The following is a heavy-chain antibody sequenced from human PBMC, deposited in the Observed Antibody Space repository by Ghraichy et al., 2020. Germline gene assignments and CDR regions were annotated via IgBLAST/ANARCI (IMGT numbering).Heavy chain of an antibody. CDR1: GGSFSGYY. CDR2: INHSGST. CDR3: ARRLNDFWSGYYRADAFDI. D-gene: IGHD3-3*01. V-gene: IGHV4-34*01. Sequence: SETLSLTCAVYGGSFSGYYWSWIRQPPGKGLEWIGEINHSGSTNYNPSLKSRVTISVDTSKNQFSLKLSSVTAADTAVYYCARRLNDFWSGYYRADAFDIWGQGTMVTVSS. J-gene: IGHJ3*02.